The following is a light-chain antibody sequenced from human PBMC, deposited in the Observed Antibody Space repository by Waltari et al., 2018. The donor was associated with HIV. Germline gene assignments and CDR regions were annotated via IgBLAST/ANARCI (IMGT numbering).Light chain of an antibody. Sequence: QSALTQPASVSGSPGQSITIPCPGTRSDFGSYNLSSWSHQPPGKPPKLIIYEGSKPPSVFSNRFSGSKSGTTASLTISGLQAEDEADYYCCSYAGRHTVLFGGGTTLTVL. CDR1: RSDFGSYNL. V-gene: IGLV2-23*01. CDR3: CSYAGRHTVL. CDR2: EGS. J-gene: IGLJ2*01.